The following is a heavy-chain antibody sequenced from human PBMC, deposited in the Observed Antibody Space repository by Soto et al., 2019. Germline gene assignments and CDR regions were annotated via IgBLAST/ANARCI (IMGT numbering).Heavy chain of an antibody. J-gene: IGHJ2*01. CDR2: IKLDASEK. D-gene: IGHD3-10*01. CDR3: ARDSGYGSAASANYYLDF. Sequence: PGGSRRVSCTDCSWTFRFRWKKWLLEAAGRCRESLDTIKLDASEKKYVDSVKGRFTMSRDNAKNSLYLQMDSLRAEDTAVYYCARDSGYGSAASANYYLDFWRRGTLVTVSS. V-gene: IGHV3-7*01. CDR1: SWTFRFRW.